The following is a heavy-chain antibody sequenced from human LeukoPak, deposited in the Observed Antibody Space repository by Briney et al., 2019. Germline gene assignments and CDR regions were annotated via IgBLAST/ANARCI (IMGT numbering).Heavy chain of an antibody. CDR1: GYTFTSYG. J-gene: IGHJ4*02. CDR2: MNPNSGNT. V-gene: IGHV1-8*02. CDR3: ARGGYNGGSYPYYFDY. D-gene: IGHD1-26*01. Sequence: VASVKVSCKASGYTFTSYGISWVRQATGQGLEWMGWMNPNSGNTGYAQKFQGRVTMTRNTSISTAYMELSSLRSEDTAVYYCARGGYNGGSYPYYFDYWGQGTLVTVSS.